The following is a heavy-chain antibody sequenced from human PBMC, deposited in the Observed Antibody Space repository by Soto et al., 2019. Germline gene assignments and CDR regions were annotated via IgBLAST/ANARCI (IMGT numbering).Heavy chain of an antibody. J-gene: IGHJ5*02. Sequence: ASVKVSCKASGYTFTSYGISRVRQAPGQGLEWMGWISAYNGNTNYAQMLQGRVTMTTDTSTSIAYFELRSLRSDDTSVYYCARDLPRGYSYGNNWFDPWGQGTLVTVSS. V-gene: IGHV1-18*01. CDR2: ISAYNGNT. CDR3: ARDLPRGYSYGNNWFDP. D-gene: IGHD5-18*01. CDR1: GYTFTSYG.